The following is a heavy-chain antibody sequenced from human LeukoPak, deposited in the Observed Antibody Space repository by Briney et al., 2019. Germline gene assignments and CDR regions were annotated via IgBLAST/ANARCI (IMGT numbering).Heavy chain of an antibody. J-gene: IGHJ4*02. Sequence: GGSLRLSCAASGFTFSSYEMNWLRQAPGKGLELVSYISSSGSTIYYADSVKGRFTISRDNAKNSLYLQMNSLRAEDTAVYYCASSASGFGEYHRFDYWGQGTLVTVSS. CDR2: ISSSGSTI. CDR3: ASSASGFGEYHRFDY. V-gene: IGHV3-48*03. D-gene: IGHD3-10*01. CDR1: GFTFSSYE.